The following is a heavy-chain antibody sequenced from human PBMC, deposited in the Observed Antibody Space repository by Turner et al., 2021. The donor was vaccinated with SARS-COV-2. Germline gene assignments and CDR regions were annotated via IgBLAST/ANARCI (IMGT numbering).Heavy chain of an antibody. V-gene: IGHV4-59*08. D-gene: IGHD1-1*01. CDR3: ARHQGSTSGYDHGMNV. Sequence: QVQLQESGPGLVRPSETLSITCTVSGGSISSKSWSWIRQSPGRGLEWIGYFYKMWSIDYNPTLRSRVTISVDTSKNQLSLNLISMTAADTAVYYCARHQGSTSGYDHGMNVWGQGTAVIVSS. J-gene: IGHJ6*02. CDR2: FYKMWSI. CDR1: GGSISSKS.